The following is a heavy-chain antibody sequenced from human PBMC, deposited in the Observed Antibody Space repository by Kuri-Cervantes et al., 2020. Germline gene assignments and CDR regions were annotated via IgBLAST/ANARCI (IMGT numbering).Heavy chain of an antibody. J-gene: IGHJ4*02. CDR2: IYYSGST. V-gene: IGHV4-59*01. CDR3: AAYDSSGYYYGH. D-gene: IGHD3-22*01. Sequence: SETLSLTCTVSGGSISSYYWSWIRQPPGKGLEWIGYIYYSGSTNCNPSLKSRVTISVDTSKNQFSLKLSSVTAADTAVYYCAAYDSSGYYYGHWGQGTLVTVSS. CDR1: GGSISSYY.